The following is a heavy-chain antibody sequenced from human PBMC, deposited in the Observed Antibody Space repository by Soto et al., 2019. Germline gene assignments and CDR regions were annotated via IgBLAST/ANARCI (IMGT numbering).Heavy chain of an antibody. J-gene: IGHJ6*02. D-gene: IGHD6-19*01. CDR1: GFTFSIYS. CDR3: ARDFEEQWLASSYYYYYGMDV. CDR2: ISSSSSYI. V-gene: IGHV3-21*01. Sequence: EVHLVESGGGLVKPGGSLRLSCAASGFTFSIYSMNWVRQAPGKVLEWVSSISSSSSYIYYADSVKGRFTISRDNAKNSLYLQMNSLRAEDTAVYYCARDFEEQWLASSYYYYYGMDVWGQGTTVTVSS.